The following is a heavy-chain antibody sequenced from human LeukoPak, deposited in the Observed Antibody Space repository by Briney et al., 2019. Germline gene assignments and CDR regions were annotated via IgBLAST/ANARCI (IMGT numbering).Heavy chain of an antibody. J-gene: IGHJ3*02. CDR1: GYTFTGYY. CDR3: ARDGGDLVAFDI. V-gene: IGHV1-2*02. Sequence: ASVKVSCKASGYTFTGYYMHWVRQAPGQGLEWMGWINPNSGGTNYAQKFQGRVTMTRDTSISTAYMELSRMRSDDTAVYYCARDGGDLVAFDIWGQGTMVTVSS. D-gene: IGHD2-21*02. CDR2: INPNSGGT.